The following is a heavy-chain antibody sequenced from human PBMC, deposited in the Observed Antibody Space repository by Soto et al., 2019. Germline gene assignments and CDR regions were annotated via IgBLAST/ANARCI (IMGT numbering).Heavy chain of an antibody. J-gene: IGHJ4*02. V-gene: IGHV5-51*01. D-gene: IGHD3-10*01. CDR3: ARRGMVSSSDRFFDS. CDR2: IYPGDSDT. CDR1: GYRFSSYW. Sequence: PGDSLNLSCKGSGYRFSSYWIGWVRQMPGKGLEWMGVIYPGDSDTKYSPAFQGHVTISADKSINTAYLQWSSLKASDTAMYYCARRGMVSSSDRFFDSWGQGTLVTVSS.